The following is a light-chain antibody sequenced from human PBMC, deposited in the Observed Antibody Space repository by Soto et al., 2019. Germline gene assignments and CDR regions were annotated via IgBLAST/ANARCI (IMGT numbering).Light chain of an antibody. V-gene: IGLV6-57*04. CDR3: QSYDTNNHVV. CDR1: SGSIASRY. Sequence: NFMLTQPHSVSGSRGKTVTISCTRSSGSIASRYVQWYQQRPGSAPTTVIYQDIRRPSGVPDRFSGSIDTSSNSTSLDISGLKTEYEADYYCQSYDTNNHVVFGGGTKLTVL. J-gene: IGLJ2*01. CDR2: QDI.